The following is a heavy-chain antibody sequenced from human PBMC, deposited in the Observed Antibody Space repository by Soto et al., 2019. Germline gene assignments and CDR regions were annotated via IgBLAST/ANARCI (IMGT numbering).Heavy chain of an antibody. CDR3: ARDIDNRDYYYGLDV. J-gene: IGHJ6*02. CDR2: ISNSGNTI. Sequence: GSLRLSCVASGFVFKNYEMNWVRQAPGKGLEWISYISNSGNTIYVAVSMRGRFTISRDNAKNSLFLQMNSLRADDTAVYYCARDIDNRDYYYGLDVWGQGTTVTVSS. D-gene: IGHD1-20*01. CDR1: GFVFKNYE. V-gene: IGHV3-48*03.